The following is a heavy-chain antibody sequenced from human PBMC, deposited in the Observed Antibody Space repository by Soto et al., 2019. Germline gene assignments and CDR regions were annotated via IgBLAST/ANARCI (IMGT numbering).Heavy chain of an antibody. CDR2: ISGSGGST. V-gene: IGHV3-23*01. D-gene: IGHD3-22*01. Sequence: GGSLRLSCAASGFTFSSYAMSWVRQAPGKGLEWVSAISGSGGSTYYADSVKGRFTISRDNSKNTLYLQMNSLRAEDTAVYYCAKGYYYDSSGYFDAFDIWGQGTMVT. J-gene: IGHJ3*02. CDR1: GFTFSSYA. CDR3: AKGYYYDSSGYFDAFDI.